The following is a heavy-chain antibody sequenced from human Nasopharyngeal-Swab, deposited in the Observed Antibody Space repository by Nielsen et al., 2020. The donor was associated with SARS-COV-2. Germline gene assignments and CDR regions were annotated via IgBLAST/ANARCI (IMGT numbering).Heavy chain of an antibody. V-gene: IGHV1-18*01. CDR2: ISAYNGNT. J-gene: IGHJ6*02. CDR3: ARDWLTRGYSYAEEETALGV. D-gene: IGHD5-18*01. CDR1: CYTFPSYG. Sequence: ASVKVSCKASCYTFPSYGISWVRQAPSQRLEWMGWISAYNGNTNYAQKFQGRVTITADESTSTAYMELSSLRSEYTAVYYCARDWLTRGYSYAEEETALGVWGQGTTVTVSS.